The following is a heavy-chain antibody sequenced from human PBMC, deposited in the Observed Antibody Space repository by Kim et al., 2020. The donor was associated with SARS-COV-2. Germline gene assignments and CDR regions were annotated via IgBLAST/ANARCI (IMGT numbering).Heavy chain of an antibody. Sequence: GESLKISCKGSGYSFTSYWIGWVRQMPGKGLEWMGIIYPGDSDTRYSPSFQGQVTISADKSISTAYLQWSSLKASDTAMYYCARMKGLNTYYDILTGYSAFRHYYYGMDVWGQGTTVTVSS. CDR3: ARMKGLNTYYDILTGYSAFRHYYYGMDV. CDR2: IYPGDSDT. D-gene: IGHD3-9*01. J-gene: IGHJ6*02. V-gene: IGHV5-51*01. CDR1: GYSFTSYW.